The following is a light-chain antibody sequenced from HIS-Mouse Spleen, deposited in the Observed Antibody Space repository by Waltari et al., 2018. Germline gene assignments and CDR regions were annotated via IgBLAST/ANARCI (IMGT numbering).Light chain of an antibody. V-gene: IGLV3-21*03. CDR3: QVWDSSSDHVV. CDR2: DDS. CDR1: NIGSNS. Sequence: SYVLTQPPSVSVAPGKTARITCGGNNIGSNSVHWYPQKPGQAPVLGVYDDSDRPSGIPERFSGSNSGNTATLTISRVEAGDEADYYCQVWDSSSDHVVFGGGTKLTVL. J-gene: IGLJ2*01.